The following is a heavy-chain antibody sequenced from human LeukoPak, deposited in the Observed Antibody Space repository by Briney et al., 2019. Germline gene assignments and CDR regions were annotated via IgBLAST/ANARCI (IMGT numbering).Heavy chain of an antibody. Sequence: GGSLRLSCAASGFTVSSNYMSWVHQAPGKGPEWVSVIYSGGSTYYADSVKGRFTISRDNSRNTLYLQMNSLRAEDTAVYYCARSPALLWFGEFDYWGQGTLVTVSS. CDR1: GFTVSSNY. D-gene: IGHD3-10*01. CDR3: ARSPALLWFGEFDY. V-gene: IGHV3-53*01. J-gene: IGHJ4*02. CDR2: IYSGGST.